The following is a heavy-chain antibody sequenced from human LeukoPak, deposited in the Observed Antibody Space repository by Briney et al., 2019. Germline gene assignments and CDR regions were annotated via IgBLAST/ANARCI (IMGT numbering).Heavy chain of an antibody. D-gene: IGHD3-10*01. CDR2: ISSSSSYI. V-gene: IGHV3-21*04. CDR1: GFTFTSYS. Sequence: GGSLRLSCAASGFTFTSYSMNWVRQAPGKGLEWVSSISSSSSYIYYAGSVKGRFTISRDNSKNSLYLQMNSLRAEDTALYYCAKDNRRLGGGNNWFDPWGQGTLVTVSS. J-gene: IGHJ5*02. CDR3: AKDNRRLGGGNNWFDP.